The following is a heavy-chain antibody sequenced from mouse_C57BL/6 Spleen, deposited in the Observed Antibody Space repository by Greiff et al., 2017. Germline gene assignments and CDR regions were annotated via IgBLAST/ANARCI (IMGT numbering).Heavy chain of an antibody. D-gene: IGHD2-4*01. J-gene: IGHJ4*01. Sequence: EVHLVESGGGLVKPGGSLKLSCAASGFTFSDYGMHWVRQAPEKGLEWVAYISSGSSTIYYADTVKGRFTISRDNAKKTLFLQMTSLRSEDTAMYYCARSDYDRDYYAMDYWGQGTSVTVSS. CDR1: GFTFSDYG. CDR2: ISSGSSTI. CDR3: ARSDYDRDYYAMDY. V-gene: IGHV5-17*01.